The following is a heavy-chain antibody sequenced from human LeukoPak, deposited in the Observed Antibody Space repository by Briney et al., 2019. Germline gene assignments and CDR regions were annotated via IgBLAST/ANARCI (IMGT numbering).Heavy chain of an antibody. Sequence: GESLKISCKGSGYFFTKYWIGWVRQMPGKGLEWMGIIYPGDSDTRYSPSFQGQVDISADKSINTAYLQWSSLKASDTALYYCARLGTWESSNAFDIWGQGTMVTVSS. CDR2: IYPGDSDT. CDR1: GYFFTKYW. CDR3: ARLGTWESSNAFDI. J-gene: IGHJ3*02. D-gene: IGHD1-26*01. V-gene: IGHV5-51*01.